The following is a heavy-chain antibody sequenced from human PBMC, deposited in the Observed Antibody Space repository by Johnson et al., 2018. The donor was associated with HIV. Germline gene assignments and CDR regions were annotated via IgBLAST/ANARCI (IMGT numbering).Heavy chain of an antibody. J-gene: IGHJ3*02. CDR1: GFTFSSYA. CDR2: ISGSGGST. V-gene: IGHV3-30*04. Sequence: QEKLVESGGGVVQPGRSLRLSCAASGFTFSSYAMHWVRQAPGKGLEWVAVISGSGGSTYYADSVKGRFTISRDNSKNTLYLQMNSLRAEDTAVSSCASTGSGSDDAFDIWGQGTMVTVSS. D-gene: IGHD3-10*01. CDR3: ASTGSGSDDAFDI.